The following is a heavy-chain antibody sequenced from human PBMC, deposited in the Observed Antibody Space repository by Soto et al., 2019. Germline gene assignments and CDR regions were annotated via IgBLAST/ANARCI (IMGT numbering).Heavy chain of an antibody. Sequence: ASVKVSCKASGFTFTSSAVQWVRQARGQRLEWIGWIVVGSGNTNYAQKFQERVTITRDMSTSTASMELSSLRSEDTAVYYGAALRVVPAAIHYYYYMDVWGKGTTVTVSS. D-gene: IGHD2-2*02. CDR1: GFTFTSSA. J-gene: IGHJ6*03. CDR3: AALRVVPAAIHYYYYMDV. CDR2: IVVGSGNT. V-gene: IGHV1-58*01.